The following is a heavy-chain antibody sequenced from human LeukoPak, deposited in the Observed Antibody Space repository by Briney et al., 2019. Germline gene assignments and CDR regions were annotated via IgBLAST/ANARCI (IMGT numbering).Heavy chain of an antibody. V-gene: IGHV1-2*04. Sequence: ASVKVSCKASGYTFTSYGISWVRQAPGQGLEWMGWINPNSGGTNYAQKFQGWVTMTRDTSISTAYMELSRLRSDDTAVYYCARGVPNYYYYGMDVWGKGTTVTVSS. D-gene: IGHD5/OR15-5a*01. CDR1: GYTFTSYG. CDR3: ARGVPNYYYYGMDV. J-gene: IGHJ6*04. CDR2: INPNSGGT.